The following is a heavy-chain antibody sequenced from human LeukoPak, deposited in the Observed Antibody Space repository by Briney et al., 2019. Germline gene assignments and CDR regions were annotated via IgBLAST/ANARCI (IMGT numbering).Heavy chain of an antibody. D-gene: IGHD1-14*01. CDR3: AKGTGRSTLNWFDP. V-gene: IGHV3-43*01. CDR1: GFTFDDYT. J-gene: IGHJ5*02. CDR2: IRWGGGST. Sequence: GGSLRLSCAASGFTFDDYTMHWVRQAPGKGLEWVSLIRWGGGSTYYADSVKGRFTISRDNSKNSLYLQMNSLRTEDTALYYCAKGTGRSTLNWFDPWGQGTLVTVSS.